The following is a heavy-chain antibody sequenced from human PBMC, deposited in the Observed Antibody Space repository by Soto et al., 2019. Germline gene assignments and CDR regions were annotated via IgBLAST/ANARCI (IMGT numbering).Heavy chain of an antibody. V-gene: IGHV4-34*01. CDR3: ARGVAIAAAGKYFQH. D-gene: IGHD6-13*01. CDR2: INHSGST. J-gene: IGHJ1*01. Sequence: SETLSLTCAVYGGSFSGYYWSWIRQPPGKGLEWIGEINHSGSTNYNPSLKSRVTISVDTSKNQFSLKLSSVTAADTAVYYCARGVAIAAAGKYFQHWGQGTLVTVSS. CDR1: GGSFSGYY.